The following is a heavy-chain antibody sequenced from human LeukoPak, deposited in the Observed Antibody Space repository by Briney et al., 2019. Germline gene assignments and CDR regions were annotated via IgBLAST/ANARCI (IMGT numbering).Heavy chain of an antibody. J-gene: IGHJ3*02. Sequence: ASVKVSCKASGYTFTGYYMHWVRQAPGKGLEWMGGFDPEDGETIYAQKFQGRVTMTEDTSTDTAYMELSSLRSEDTAVYYCATDLRGSGFSRMADAFDIWGQGTMVTVSS. V-gene: IGHV1-24*01. CDR3: ATDLRGSGFSRMADAFDI. D-gene: IGHD3-10*01. CDR2: FDPEDGET. CDR1: GYTFTGYY.